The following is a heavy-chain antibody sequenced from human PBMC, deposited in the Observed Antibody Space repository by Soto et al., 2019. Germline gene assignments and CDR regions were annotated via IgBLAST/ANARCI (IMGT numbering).Heavy chain of an antibody. Sequence: GGSLRLSCSASGFTFSSYAMHWVRQAPGKGLEYVSAISSNGGSTYYADSVKGRFTISRDNSKNTLYLQMSSLRAEDTAVYYCVKDIRRHYDFWSGLNWFDPWGQGTLVTVSS. CDR1: GFTFSSYA. CDR3: VKDIRRHYDFWSGLNWFDP. J-gene: IGHJ5*02. V-gene: IGHV3-64D*08. CDR2: ISSNGGST. D-gene: IGHD3-3*01.